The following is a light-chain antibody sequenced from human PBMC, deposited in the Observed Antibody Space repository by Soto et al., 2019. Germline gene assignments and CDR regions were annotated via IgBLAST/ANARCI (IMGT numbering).Light chain of an antibody. CDR3: QSYDSSLSAVV. J-gene: IGLJ2*01. CDR1: SSDIGAGYD. Sequence: VLTQPPSVSGAPGQRVTISCTGSSSDIGAGYDVHWYQQLPGTAPKLLIYGNSNRPSGVPDRFSGSKSGTSASLAITGLQAEDEADYYCQSYDSSLSAVVFGGGTKLTVL. CDR2: GNS. V-gene: IGLV1-40*01.